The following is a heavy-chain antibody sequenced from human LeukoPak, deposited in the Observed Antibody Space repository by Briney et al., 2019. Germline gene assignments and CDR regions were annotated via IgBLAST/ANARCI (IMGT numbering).Heavy chain of an antibody. Sequence: GGSLRLSCAASGLTFSRYWMHWVRQDPGKGPVWVSRINSDGSSTSYADSVKGRFTISRDNAKNTLYLQMNSLRAEDTAVYYCARGTYGMDVWGQGTTVTVSS. J-gene: IGHJ6*02. V-gene: IGHV3-74*01. CDR3: ARGTYGMDV. CDR2: INSDGSST. CDR1: GLTFSRYW.